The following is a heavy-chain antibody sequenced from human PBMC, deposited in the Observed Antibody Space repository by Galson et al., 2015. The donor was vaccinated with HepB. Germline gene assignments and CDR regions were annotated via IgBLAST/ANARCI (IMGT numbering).Heavy chain of an antibody. CDR3: VRDGKSFNGMDA. CDR1: GFNFNSYS. CDR2: ISGTSGTI. Sequence: SLRLSCAASGFNFNSYSMNWVRQAPGKGPEWLSYISGTSGTIYNADSVTGRFTISRDNAKNLLYLQMNSLRDEDTAVYYCVRDGKSFNGMDAWGQGTTVTVSS. V-gene: IGHV3-48*02. D-gene: IGHD1-1*01. J-gene: IGHJ6*02.